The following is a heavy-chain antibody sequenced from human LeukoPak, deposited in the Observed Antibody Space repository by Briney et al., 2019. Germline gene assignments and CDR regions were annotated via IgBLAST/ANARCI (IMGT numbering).Heavy chain of an antibody. J-gene: IGHJ3*02. CDR2: IIPIFGTA. V-gene: IGHV1-69*01. D-gene: IGHD3-3*01. CDR3: ARDRFRRGLDAFDI. Sequence: ASVKVSCKASGGTFSSYAISWVRQAPGQGLEWMGGIIPIFGTANYAQKFQGRVTITADESTSTAYMELSSLRSEDTAVYYCARDRFRRGLDAFDIWGQGTMVTVSS. CDR1: GGTFSSYA.